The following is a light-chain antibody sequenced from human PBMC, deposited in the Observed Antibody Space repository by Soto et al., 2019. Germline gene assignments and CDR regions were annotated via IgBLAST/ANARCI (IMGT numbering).Light chain of an antibody. CDR1: QSINNRY. J-gene: IGKJ3*01. Sequence: EIVLTQSPGTLSLSPGERATLSCRASQSINNRYLAWYQQKPGQAPRLLIYAASSRATGIPDRFSGSGSGTDFTLTISRLEPEHFGVYYCQQFGSSPGFTFGPGTKVDMK. V-gene: IGKV3-20*01. CDR2: AAS. CDR3: QQFGSSPGFT.